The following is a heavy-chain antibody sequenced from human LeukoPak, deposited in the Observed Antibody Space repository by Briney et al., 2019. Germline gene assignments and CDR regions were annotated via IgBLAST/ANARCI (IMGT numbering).Heavy chain of an antibody. J-gene: IGHJ6*03. V-gene: IGHV5-51*01. CDR1: GYSFTSHW. CDR3: ARTPYDFWSGSPFHYYNYMDV. CDR2: IYPADSDT. Sequence: ESLKISCKGSGYSFTSHWIGWVRQMPGKGLEWMGIIYPADSDTRYSPSFEGQVTISADKSISTAYLQWSSLKASDTAMYYCARTPYDFWSGSPFHYYNYMDVWGKGTTVTVSS. D-gene: IGHD3-3*01.